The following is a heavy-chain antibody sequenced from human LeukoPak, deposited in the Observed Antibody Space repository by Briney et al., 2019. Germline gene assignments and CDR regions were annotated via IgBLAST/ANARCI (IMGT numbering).Heavy chain of an antibody. V-gene: IGHV4-34*01. CDR3: ATAKYQLLPPWFDP. Sequence: SETLSLTCAVYGGSFSGYYWSWIRQPPGKGLEWIGEINHSGSTNYNPSLKSRVTISVDTSKNQFSLKLSSVTAADTAVYYCATAKYQLLPPWFDPWGQGTLVTVSS. CDR2: INHSGST. J-gene: IGHJ5*02. D-gene: IGHD2-2*01. CDR1: GGSFSGYY.